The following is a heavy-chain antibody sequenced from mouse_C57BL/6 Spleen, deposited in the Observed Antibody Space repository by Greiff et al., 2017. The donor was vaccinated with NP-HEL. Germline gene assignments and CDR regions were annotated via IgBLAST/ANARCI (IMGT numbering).Heavy chain of an antibody. CDR2: IDPENGDT. Sequence: EVKLMESGAELVRPGASVKLSCTASGFNIKDDYMHWVKQRPEQGLEWIGWIDPENGDTEYASKFQGKATITADTSSNTAYLQLSSLTSEDTAVYYCTRGNPIAYWGQGTLVTVSA. CDR1: GFNIKDDY. D-gene: IGHD2-1*01. V-gene: IGHV14-4*01. CDR3: TRGNPIAY. J-gene: IGHJ3*01.